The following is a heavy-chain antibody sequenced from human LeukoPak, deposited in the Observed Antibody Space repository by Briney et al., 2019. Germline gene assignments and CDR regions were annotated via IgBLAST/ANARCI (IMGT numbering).Heavy chain of an antibody. D-gene: IGHD6-13*01. V-gene: IGHV4-31*03. CDR1: GGSISSGGYF. CDR2: VYYSGST. J-gene: IGHJ4*02. CDR3: ARRYSSTAFDY. Sequence: SQTLSLTCTVSGGSISSGGYFWSWIRQHPGKGLEWIGYVYYSGSTYYNPSLKSRVTISVDTSKTQFSLKLSSVTAADTAVYYCARRYSSTAFDYWGQGTLVTVSS.